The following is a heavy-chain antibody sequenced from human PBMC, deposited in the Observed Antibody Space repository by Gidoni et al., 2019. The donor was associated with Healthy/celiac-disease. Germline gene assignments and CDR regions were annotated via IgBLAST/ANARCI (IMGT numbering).Heavy chain of an antibody. CDR2: RSYDGSNK. D-gene: IGHD3-3*01. J-gene: IGHJ4*02. V-gene: IGHV3-30*18. CDR3: AKETPTIFGVYFDY. Sequence: QLVESGGCVVQPVRSLRLSCAASGFTFSSYGMHWVRQAPGKGLEGVAVRSYDGSNKYYADSVKGRFTISRDNSKNTRYLQMNSLRAEDTAVYYCAKETPTIFGVYFDYWGQGTLVTVSS. CDR1: GFTFSSYG.